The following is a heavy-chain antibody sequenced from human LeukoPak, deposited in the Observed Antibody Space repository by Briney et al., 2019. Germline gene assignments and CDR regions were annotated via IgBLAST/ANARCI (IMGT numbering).Heavy chain of an antibody. CDR3: ARDIGASAWDRLGYY. D-gene: IGHD6-19*01. V-gene: IGHV1-18*01. Sequence: ASVKVSCKASGYTFTSYGISWVRQAPGQGLEWMGWISAYNGNTNYAQKLQGRVTMTTDTSTSTAYMELRSLISDDTTVYYCARDIGASAWDRLGYYWGQGTLVTVSS. J-gene: IGHJ4*02. CDR1: GYTFTSYG. CDR2: ISAYNGNT.